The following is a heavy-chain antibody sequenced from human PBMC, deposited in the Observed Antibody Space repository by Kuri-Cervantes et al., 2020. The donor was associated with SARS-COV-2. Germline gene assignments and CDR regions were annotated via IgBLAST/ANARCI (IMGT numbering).Heavy chain of an antibody. J-gene: IGHJ6*02. V-gene: IGHV3-9*01. Sequence: SLKISCAASGFTFSSYEMNWVRQAPGKGLEWVSGISWNSGSIGYADSVKGRFTISRDNAKNSLYLQMNSLRAEDTALYYCAKATTPNYYGMDVWGQGTTVTVSS. CDR3: AKATTPNYYGMDV. CDR1: GFTFSSYE. CDR2: ISWNSGSI.